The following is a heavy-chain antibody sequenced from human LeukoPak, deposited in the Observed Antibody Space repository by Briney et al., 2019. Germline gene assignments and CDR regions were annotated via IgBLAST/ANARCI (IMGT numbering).Heavy chain of an antibody. D-gene: IGHD5-18*01. CDR3: AKGGYSYGPPLWD. Sequence: GRSLRLSCAASGFTFSSYGMHWVRQAPGKGLEWVAVISYDGSNKYYADSVKGRFTISRDNSKNTLYLQMNSLRAEDTAVYYCAKGGYSYGPPLWDWGQGTLVTVPS. CDR2: ISYDGSNK. V-gene: IGHV3-30*18. CDR1: GFTFSSYG. J-gene: IGHJ4*02.